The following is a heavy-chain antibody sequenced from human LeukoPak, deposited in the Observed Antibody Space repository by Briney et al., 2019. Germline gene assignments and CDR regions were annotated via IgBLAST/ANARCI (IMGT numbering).Heavy chain of an antibody. J-gene: IGHJ5*02. Sequence: GGSLRLSCAASGFTFSSYAMSWVRQAPGKGLEWVSAISGSGGSTYYADSVKGRFTISRDNSKNTLYLQMNSLRAEDTAVYYCAKGRGYYDSSGYTNWFDPWSQGTLVTVSS. V-gene: IGHV3-23*01. CDR2: ISGSGGST. CDR1: GFTFSSYA. D-gene: IGHD3-22*01. CDR3: AKGRGYYDSSGYTNWFDP.